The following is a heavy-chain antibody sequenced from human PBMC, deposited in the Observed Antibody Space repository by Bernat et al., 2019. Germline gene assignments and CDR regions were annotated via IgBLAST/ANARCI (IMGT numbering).Heavy chain of an antibody. CDR1: GFTFSSYR. CDR3: ARDCSGGSCDYTMDS. J-gene: IGHJ4*02. Sequence: EVQLVESGGGLVKPGGSLRLSCAASGFTFSSYRLNWVRQAPGKGLEWISFISSSSTDIHYADSVKGRFTISRDNAKNSLYLQMNSLRAEDTAVYYCARDCSGGSCDYTMDSWGQGTLVTVSS. CDR2: ISSSSTDI. V-gene: IGHV3-21*05. D-gene: IGHD2-15*01.